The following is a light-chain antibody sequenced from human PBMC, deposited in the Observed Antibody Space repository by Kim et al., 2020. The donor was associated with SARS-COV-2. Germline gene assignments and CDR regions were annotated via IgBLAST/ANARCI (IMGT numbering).Light chain of an antibody. V-gene: IGKV3-20*01. Sequence: SPGESATLSCSASQSVSSSNLAWYQQTPGQAPRLLIYAASSRATGIPDRFSGSGSGTDFTLTISRLEPEDFAVYYCQQYGNPPWTFGQGTKVEIK. CDR1: QSVSSSN. CDR3: QQYGNPPWT. CDR2: AAS. J-gene: IGKJ1*01.